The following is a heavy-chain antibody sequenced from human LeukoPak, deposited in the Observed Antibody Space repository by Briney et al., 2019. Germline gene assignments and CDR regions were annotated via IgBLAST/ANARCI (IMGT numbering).Heavy chain of an antibody. CDR3: ARSLRSEYYFDY. V-gene: IGHV3-74*01. D-gene: IGHD2/OR15-2a*01. CDR1: GFTFSSYW. CDR2: INNDGSST. J-gene: IGHJ4*02. Sequence: GGSLRLSCTASGFTFSSYWMHWVRQAPGKGLEWVSRINNDGSSTSYADSVKGRFSISRDNAKSTLYLQMNSLRAEDMAVYYCARSLRSEYYFDYWGRGTLVTVSS.